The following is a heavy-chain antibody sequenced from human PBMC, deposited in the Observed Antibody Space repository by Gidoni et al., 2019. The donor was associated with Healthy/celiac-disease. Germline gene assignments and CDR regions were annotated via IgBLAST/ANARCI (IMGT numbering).Heavy chain of an antibody. J-gene: IGHJ4*02. V-gene: IGHV3-33*01. CDR1: GFTFSSYG. D-gene: IGHD3-22*01. CDR2: IWYDGSNK. Sequence: QVQLVESGGGVVQPGRSLRLSCAASGFTFSSYGMHWVRQAPGKGLEWVAVIWYDGSNKYYADSVKGRFTISRDNSKNTLYLQMNSLRAEDTAVYYCARWGSGYSFDYWGQGTLVTVSS. CDR3: ARWGSGYSFDY.